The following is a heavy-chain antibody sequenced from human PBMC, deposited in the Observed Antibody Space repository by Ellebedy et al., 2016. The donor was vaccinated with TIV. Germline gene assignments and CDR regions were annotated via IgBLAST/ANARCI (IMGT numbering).Heavy chain of an antibody. D-gene: IGHD3-10*01. CDR1: GGSFSGYY. CDR3: ARIRSMVRGVIGGYYGMDV. CDR2: INHSGST. V-gene: IGHV4-34*01. J-gene: IGHJ6*02. Sequence: MPSETLSLTCAVYGGSFSGYYWSWIRQPPGKGLEWIGEINHSGSTNYNPSLKSRVTISVDTSKNQFSLKLTSVTAADTAVYYCARIRSMVRGVIGGYYGMDVWGQGTTVTVSS.